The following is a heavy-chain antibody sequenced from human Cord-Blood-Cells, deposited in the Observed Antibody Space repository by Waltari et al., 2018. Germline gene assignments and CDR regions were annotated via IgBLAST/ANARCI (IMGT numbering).Heavy chain of an antibody. V-gene: IGHV2-5*02. CDR1: GFSLSTSGVG. CDR2: IYWDYDN. D-gene: IGHD6-13*01. Sequence: QITLKESGPTLVKPTQTLTLTCTFSGFSLSTSGVGVGWFRQPPGKALGWLALIYWDYDNRYSPSLKSRLTITKDTSKNQVVLTMTNMDPVDTATYYCATTCWSSSCLDYWGQGTLVTVSS. CDR3: ATTCWSSSCLDY. J-gene: IGHJ4*02.